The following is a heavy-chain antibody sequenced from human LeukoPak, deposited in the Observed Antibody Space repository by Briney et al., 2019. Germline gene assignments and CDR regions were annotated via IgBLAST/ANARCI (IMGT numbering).Heavy chain of an antibody. J-gene: IGHJ3*02. CDR3: ARSLLVTLDVFDI. Sequence: PGGSLRLSCAASGFILDDYVMSWVRQAPGKGLEWVSGINWNGGGTGYADSVKGRFTISRDNAKNSLYLQMNSLRAEDTALYYCARSLLVTLDVFDIWGQGTMVTVSS. V-gene: IGHV3-20*04. CDR2: INWNGGGT. CDR1: GFILDDYV. D-gene: IGHD4-23*01.